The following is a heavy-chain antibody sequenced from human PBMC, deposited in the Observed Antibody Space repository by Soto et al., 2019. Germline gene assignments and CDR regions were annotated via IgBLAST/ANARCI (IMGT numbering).Heavy chain of an antibody. J-gene: IGHJ5*02. V-gene: IGHV4-59*08. CDR2: IYYSWTT. Sequence: PSETLSLTCTCSGGSTSSYFWNWIRQPPGKGLEWIGCIYYSWTTNYNPSLQSRVSISVDTSKNQFSLKLSSVTAADTAVYYCARHVIVPAAIRSSNWFDPWGQGTLVTVS. CDR1: GGSTSSYF. CDR3: ARHVIVPAAIRSSNWFDP. D-gene: IGHD2-2*01.